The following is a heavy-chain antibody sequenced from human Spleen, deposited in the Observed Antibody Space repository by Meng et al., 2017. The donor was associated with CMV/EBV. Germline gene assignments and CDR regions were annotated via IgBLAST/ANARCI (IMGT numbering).Heavy chain of an antibody. CDR1: GGSFSGYY. D-gene: IGHD1-7*01. CDR2: INHSGST. J-gene: IGHJ6*02. Sequence: SETLSLTCAVYGGSFSGYYWSWIRQPPGKGLEWSGEINHSGSTNYNPSLKSRVTISVDTSKNQFSLKLSSVTAADTAVYYCARLTGTTSGDYYYYYGMDVWGQGTTVTVSS. V-gene: IGHV4-34*01. CDR3: ARLTGTTSGDYYYYYGMDV.